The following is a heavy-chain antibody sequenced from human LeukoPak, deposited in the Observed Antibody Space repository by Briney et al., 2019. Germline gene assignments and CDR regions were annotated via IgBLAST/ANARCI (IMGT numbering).Heavy chain of an antibody. V-gene: IGHV7-4-1*02. CDR3: GRDPKLGIRGYTYGYIDH. D-gene: IGHD5-18*01. Sequence: GASVKVSCKTSGYTFTNNAINWVRQAPGQGLEWMGWINTNTGNQSYAQGFFTGRYVFSLDTSASTAYLQINGLKAGDTAVYYCGRDPKLGIRGYTYGYIDHWGQGTLLTVAS. CDR1: GYTFTNNA. J-gene: IGHJ4*02. CDR2: INTNTGNQ.